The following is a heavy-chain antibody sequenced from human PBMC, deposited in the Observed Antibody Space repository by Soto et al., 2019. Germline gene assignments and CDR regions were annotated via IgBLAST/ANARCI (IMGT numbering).Heavy chain of an antibody. Sequence: QVPRVESGGGVVQSGRSLRLSCAAAGLTVSRYGMHWVRQGPGKVQEGVAVISYDGSNKYYADSLKGRFTISRDNSKNTLYLQMNSLRADDTAVYYCAKDRQRRYCSGGSCYSAGRYSGMDVWGQGTTVTVSS. J-gene: IGHJ6*02. D-gene: IGHD2-15*01. CDR2: ISYDGSNK. CDR3: AKDRQRRYCSGGSCYSAGRYSGMDV. CDR1: GLTVSRYG. V-gene: IGHV3-30*18.